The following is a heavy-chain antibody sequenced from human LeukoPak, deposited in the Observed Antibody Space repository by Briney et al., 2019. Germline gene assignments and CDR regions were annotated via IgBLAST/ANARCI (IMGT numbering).Heavy chain of an antibody. Sequence: GGSLRPCSASGLTVTNAWMNWVRQAPGEGLDWVGRIASKTDGEATDYAAPVKGRFTISRDDSKNTLNLQMNSLKTEDTAVYYCTTGIRGDWGQGTLVTVSS. CDR1: GLTVTNAW. J-gene: IGHJ4*02. CDR3: TTGIRGD. V-gene: IGHV3-15*07. D-gene: IGHD3-10*01. CDR2: IASKTDGEAT.